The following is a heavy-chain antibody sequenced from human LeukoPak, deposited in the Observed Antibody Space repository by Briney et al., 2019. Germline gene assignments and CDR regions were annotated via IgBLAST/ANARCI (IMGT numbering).Heavy chain of an antibody. J-gene: IGHJ4*02. CDR2: FDPEDGET. V-gene: IGHV1-24*01. Sequence: ASVKVSCKVSGYTLTELSMHWVRQAPGKELEWMGGFDPEDGETIYAQKFQGRVTMTEDTSTDTAYKELSSLRSEDTAVYYCATATSRDYYYDSSSPTYYFDYWGQGTLVTVSS. CDR3: ATATSRDYYYDSSSPTYYFDY. CDR1: GYTLTELS. D-gene: IGHD3-22*01.